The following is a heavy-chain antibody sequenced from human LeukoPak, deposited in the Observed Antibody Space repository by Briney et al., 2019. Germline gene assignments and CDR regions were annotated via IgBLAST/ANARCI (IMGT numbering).Heavy chain of an antibody. V-gene: IGHV3-11*01. CDR3: AKDISALVVVAGFDY. CDR2: ISSSGSTI. Sequence: GGSLRLSCAASGFTFSDYYMSWIRQAPGKGLEWVSYISSSGSTIYYADSVKGRFTISRDNAKNSLYLQMNSLRAEDTALYYCAKDISALVVVAGFDYWGQGTLVTVSS. D-gene: IGHD2-15*01. J-gene: IGHJ4*02. CDR1: GFTFSDYY.